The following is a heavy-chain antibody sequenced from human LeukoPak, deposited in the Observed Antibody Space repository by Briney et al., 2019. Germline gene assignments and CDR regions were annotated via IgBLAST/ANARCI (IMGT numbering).Heavy chain of an antibody. Sequence: SETLSLTCAVYGGSFSGYYWSWIRQPPGKGLEWIGEINHSGSTNYNPSLKSRVTISVDTSKNQFSLKLSSVTAADTAVYYCAAQRWLPMYRMDVWGPGTTVTVSS. D-gene: IGHD5-12*01. V-gene: IGHV4-34*01. J-gene: IGHJ6*02. CDR1: GGSFSGYY. CDR3: AAQRWLPMYRMDV. CDR2: INHSGST.